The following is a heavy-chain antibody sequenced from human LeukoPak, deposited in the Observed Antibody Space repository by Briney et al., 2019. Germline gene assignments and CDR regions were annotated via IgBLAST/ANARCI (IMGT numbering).Heavy chain of an antibody. V-gene: IGHV3-21*06. CDR3: ARDKGFFSGMDV. D-gene: IGHD3-3*01. CDR2: ISGGSTHI. J-gene: IGHJ6*02. CDR1: GFRFSSDN. Sequence: GGSLRLSCVASGFRFSSDNLNWVRQAPGKGLEWVSSISGGSTHIHYAEAVKGRFTISRDNSKSSVYLQMDSLRGEDTAVYYCARDKGFFSGMDVWGQGTTVTVSS.